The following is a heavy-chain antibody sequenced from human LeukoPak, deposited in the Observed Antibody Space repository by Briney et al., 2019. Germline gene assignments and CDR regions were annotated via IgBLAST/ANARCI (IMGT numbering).Heavy chain of an antibody. D-gene: IGHD6-6*01. Sequence: SETLSLTCTVSGDSINNNYWSWIRQPPGKGLEWIGYVYYTGSTNYNPSLKSRVTMFEDKSKNQFSLRLYSVTVADTAVYYCARHFAYSSSSYFDYWGQGSLVTVSS. J-gene: IGHJ4*02. V-gene: IGHV4-59*08. CDR2: VYYTGST. CDR1: GDSINNNY. CDR3: ARHFAYSSSSYFDY.